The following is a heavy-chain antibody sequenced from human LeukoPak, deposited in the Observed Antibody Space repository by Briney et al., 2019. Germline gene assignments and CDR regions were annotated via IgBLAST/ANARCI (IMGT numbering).Heavy chain of an antibody. D-gene: IGHD2-15*01. CDR3: ARVSGGSYYSDY. V-gene: IGHV1-2*02. CDR1: GYTFTGYY. CDR2: INPNSGGT. Sequence: ASVKVSCTASGYTFTGYYMHWVRQAPGQGLEWMGRINPNSGGTNYAQKFQGRVTMTRDTSTSTAYMELSRLRSDDTAGYYCARVSGGSYYSDYWGQGTLVTVSS. J-gene: IGHJ4*02.